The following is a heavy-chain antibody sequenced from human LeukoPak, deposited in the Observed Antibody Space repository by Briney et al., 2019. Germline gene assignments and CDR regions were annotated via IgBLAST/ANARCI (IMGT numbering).Heavy chain of an antibody. D-gene: IGHD6-19*01. V-gene: IGHV1-2*02. J-gene: IGHJ5*02. Sequence: ASVKVSCKASGYTFTGYYMHWVRQAPGQGLEWMGWINPNSGGTNYAQKFQGRVTMTRDTSISTAYMELSRLRSDDTAVYYCARVAVAGRLYNWFDPWGQGTLVTVSS. CDR2: INPNSGGT. CDR3: ARVAVAGRLYNWFDP. CDR1: GYTFTGYY.